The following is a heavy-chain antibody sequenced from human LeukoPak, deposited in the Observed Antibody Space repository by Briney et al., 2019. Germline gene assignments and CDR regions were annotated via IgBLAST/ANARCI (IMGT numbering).Heavy chain of an antibody. CDR3: ARTTEGGYTYGYFNYYYMDV. D-gene: IGHD5-18*01. CDR1: GYSISSSYY. Sequence: PSETLSLTCTVSGYSISSSYYWSWIRQPPGKGLEWIGYIYYSGSTNYNPSLKSRVTISVDTSKNQFSLKLSSVTAADTAVYYCARTTEGGYTYGYFNYYYMDVWGKGTTVTISS. V-gene: IGHV4-61*01. CDR2: IYYSGST. J-gene: IGHJ6*03.